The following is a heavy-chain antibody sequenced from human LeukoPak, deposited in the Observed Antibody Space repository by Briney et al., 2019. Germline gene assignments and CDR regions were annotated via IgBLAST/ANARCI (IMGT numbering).Heavy chain of an antibody. V-gene: IGHV3-53*01. Sequence: GGSLRHSRAASGFIVSSNYMYCVRQAPGKGLEWIAVLYSGGSAYYADSVKGRFTISRDNSKNTLYLQIYSLRAEDTAIYYCARDSETETGWYFYGMDVWGPGNPVTVSS. CDR2: LYSGGSA. D-gene: IGHD1-1*01. CDR3: ARDSETETGWYFYGMDV. CDR1: GFIVSSNY. J-gene: IGHJ6*02.